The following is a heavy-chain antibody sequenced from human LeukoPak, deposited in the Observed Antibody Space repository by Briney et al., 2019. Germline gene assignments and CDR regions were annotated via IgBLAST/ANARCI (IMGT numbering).Heavy chain of an antibody. CDR2: ISYSSSII. V-gene: IGHV3-48*01. D-gene: IGHD6-19*01. CDR1: GFTFSSYG. J-gene: IGHJ4*02. Sequence: PGGSLRLSCPASGFTFSSYGMHWVRQAPGKGLEWVSYISYSSSIIYYADSVKGRFTISRDNAKNSLYLQMNSLRADDTAVYYCARNMYTSGWYRLGYWGQGTLVTVSS. CDR3: ARNMYTSGWYRLGY.